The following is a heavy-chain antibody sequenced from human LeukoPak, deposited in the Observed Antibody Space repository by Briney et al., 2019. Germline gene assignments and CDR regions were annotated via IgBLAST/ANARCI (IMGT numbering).Heavy chain of an antibody. CDR1: GITLSNYG. CDR2: ISGSGGGT. Sequence: PGGSLRLSCAVSGITLSNYGMSWVGQAPGKGLEWVAGISGSGGGTVYADSVKGRFTISRDNPKNTLYLQMNSLRAEDTAVYFCAKRAVVIRVVLVGFHKEAYYFDSWGQGALVTVSS. D-gene: IGHD2-21*01. V-gene: IGHV3-23*01. J-gene: IGHJ4*02. CDR3: AKRAVVIRVVLVGFHKEAYYFDS.